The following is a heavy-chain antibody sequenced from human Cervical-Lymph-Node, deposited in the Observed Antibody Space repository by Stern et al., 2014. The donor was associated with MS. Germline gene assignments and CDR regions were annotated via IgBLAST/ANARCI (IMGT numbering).Heavy chain of an antibody. V-gene: IGHV3-23*04. Sequence: EVQLVESGGGLVQPGGSLRLSCAASGFSFSSYAMAWVRQAPGKGLEWVSILSTTGSDTYYADSVRGRFTISRDNSEAIVFLQMNSLRAEDTALYYCARGMPVARQHFDYWGQGALVTVSS. J-gene: IGHJ4*02. CDR1: GFSFSSYA. D-gene: IGHD6-6*01. CDR3: ARGMPVARQHFDY. CDR2: LSTTGSDT.